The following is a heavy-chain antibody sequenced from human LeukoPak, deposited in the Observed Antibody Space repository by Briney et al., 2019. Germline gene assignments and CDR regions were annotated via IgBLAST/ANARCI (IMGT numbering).Heavy chain of an antibody. D-gene: IGHD2-8*01. CDR1: GGSISSYY. CDR3: ARVKYGYFDY. Sequence: SETLSPTCTVSGGSISSYYWSWIRQPPGKGLEWIGYIYYSGSTNYNPSLKSRVTISVDTSKNQFSLKLSSVTAADTAVYYCARVKYGYFDYWGQGTLVTVSS. CDR2: IYYSGST. V-gene: IGHV4-59*01. J-gene: IGHJ4*02.